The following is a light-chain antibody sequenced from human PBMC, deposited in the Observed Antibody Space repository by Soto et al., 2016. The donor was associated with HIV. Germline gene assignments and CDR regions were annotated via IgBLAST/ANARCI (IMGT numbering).Light chain of an antibody. Sequence: SSELTQDPAVSVALGQTVTITCQGDSLRSYYAGWYQQKPGQAPVLVMYGKNNRPTGIPDRFSGSYSGDTASLTITGAQADDEADYYCNSRDSSGDHLSVFGSGTKVTVL. V-gene: IGLV3-19*01. CDR2: GKN. CDR1: SLRSYY. CDR3: NSRDSSGDHLSV. J-gene: IGLJ1*01.